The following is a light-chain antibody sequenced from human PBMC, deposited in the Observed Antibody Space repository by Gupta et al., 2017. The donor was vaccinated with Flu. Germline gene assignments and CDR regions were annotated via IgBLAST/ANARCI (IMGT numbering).Light chain of an antibody. CDR1: QSISSY. V-gene: IGKV1-39*01. J-gene: IGKJ2*03. CDR3: QQSYNNPPYS. Sequence: DIQMTQSPSSLSASVGDRVTITCRASQSISSYLNWYQQKPGKAPKLLIYAASTWQSGVPSRFSGSGSGTDFTLTISSRQPEDFATYYCQQSYNNPPYSFGQGTKLEIK. CDR2: AAS.